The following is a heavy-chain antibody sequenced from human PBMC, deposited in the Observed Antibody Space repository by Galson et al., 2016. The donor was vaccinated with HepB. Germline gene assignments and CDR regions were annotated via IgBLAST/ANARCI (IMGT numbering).Heavy chain of an antibody. Sequence: QSGAEVKKPGESLKISCQGSGYIFNDYWIGWVRQMPGKGLEWMGRIHPRDSHTSYSPSFRGHVTFSIEKSLNTAFLQWTNLEASDSGTYFRAGGIVGDGIDYWGQGTLVTVSP. CDR1: GYIFNDYW. J-gene: IGHJ4*02. V-gene: IGHV5-10-1*01. CDR2: IHPRDSHT. D-gene: IGHD3-16*01. CDR3: AGGIVGDGIDY.